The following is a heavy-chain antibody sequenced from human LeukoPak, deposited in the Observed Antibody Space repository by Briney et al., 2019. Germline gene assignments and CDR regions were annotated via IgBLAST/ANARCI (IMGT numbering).Heavy chain of an antibody. CDR1: GFTFSSYW. Sequence: PGGSPRLSCAASGFTFSSYWMHWVRQAPGKGLVGVSRINDDGRSTSYADSVKGRFTISRDNAKNTLYLQMNSLRAEDTAVYYCARVRWGGLYYFDYWGQGTLVTVSS. J-gene: IGHJ4*02. CDR2: INDDGRST. V-gene: IGHV3-74*01. D-gene: IGHD3-16*01. CDR3: ARVRWGGLYYFDY.